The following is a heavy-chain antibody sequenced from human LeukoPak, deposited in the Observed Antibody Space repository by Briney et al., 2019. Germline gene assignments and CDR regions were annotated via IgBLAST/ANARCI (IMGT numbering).Heavy chain of an antibody. D-gene: IGHD3-22*01. J-gene: IGHJ4*02. CDR3: ARDGRDPYYYDSSGYYYAAN. CDR1: AYTFTSYG. CDR2: TSAYNGNT. Sequence: GASVNVSCKSSAYTFTSYGISWVRQAPGQGLEWIGLTSAYNGNTNYAQKLQGRVTMTTDTSTSTAYMELRSLRSDDTAVYYCARDGRDPYYYDSSGYYYAANWGQGTLVTVSS. V-gene: IGHV1-18*01.